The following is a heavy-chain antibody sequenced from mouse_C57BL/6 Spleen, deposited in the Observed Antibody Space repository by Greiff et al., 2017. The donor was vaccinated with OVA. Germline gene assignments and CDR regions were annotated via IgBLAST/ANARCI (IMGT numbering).Heavy chain of an antibody. CDR1: GYSFTSYY. CDR2: IYPGSGNT. D-gene: IGHD2-4*01. J-gene: IGHJ4*01. V-gene: IGHV1-66*01. Sequence: QVQLKESGPELVKPGASVKISCKASGYSFTSYYIHWVKQRPGQGLEWIGWIYPGSGNTKYNEKFKGKATLTADTSSSTAYMQLSSLTSEDSAVYYCARWDYDDAMDYWGQGTSVTVSS. CDR3: ARWDYDDAMDY.